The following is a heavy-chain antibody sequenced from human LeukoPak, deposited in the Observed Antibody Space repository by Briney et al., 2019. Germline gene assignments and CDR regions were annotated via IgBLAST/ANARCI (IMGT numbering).Heavy chain of an antibody. V-gene: IGHV1-18*01. CDR1: GFTFNSYG. J-gene: IGHJ4*02. D-gene: IGHD6-13*01. Sequence: GASGKVPCTASGFTFNSYGISWVRQRPGQGLEWMGWISAYNGNTNYAQKLHGSVTMTTDTSTSTAYMELRSLRSDDTAVYYCARDVGSSSIRDYWGQGTPFTVSS. CDR3: ARDVGSSSIRDY. CDR2: ISAYNGNT.